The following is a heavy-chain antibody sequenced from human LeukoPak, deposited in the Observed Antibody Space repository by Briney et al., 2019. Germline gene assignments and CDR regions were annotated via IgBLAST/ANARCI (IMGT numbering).Heavy chain of an antibody. CDR1: GFTFSSYS. CDR3: ARGATYGGGDY. D-gene: IGHD4-23*01. CDR2: ISSSSSYI. J-gene: IGHJ4*02. Sequence: GGSLRLSCAASGFTFSSYSMNWVRQAPGKGLEWVSSISSSSSYIYYADSVKGRFTISRDNAKNSLYLQMNSLRVDDTAVYYCARGATYGGGDYWGQGTLVTVSS. V-gene: IGHV3-21*01.